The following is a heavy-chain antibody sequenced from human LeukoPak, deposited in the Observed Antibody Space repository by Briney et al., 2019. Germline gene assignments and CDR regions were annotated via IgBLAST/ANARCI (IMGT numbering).Heavy chain of an antibody. CDR3: ARSWSSGYWFPATASFDY. J-gene: IGHJ4*02. CDR1: GSTFSSYW. V-gene: IGHV3-7*01. Sequence: PGGSLRLSCAASGSTFSSYWMSWVRQAPGKGLEWVANIKQDGSEKYYVDSVKGRFTISRDNAKNSLYLQMNSLRAEDTAVYYCARSWSSGYWFPATASFDYWGQGTLVTVSS. CDR2: IKQDGSEK. D-gene: IGHD3-22*01.